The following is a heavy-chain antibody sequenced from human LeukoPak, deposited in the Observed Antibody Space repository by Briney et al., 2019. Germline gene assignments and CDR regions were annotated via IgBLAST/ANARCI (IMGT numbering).Heavy chain of an antibody. CDR2: INQDGSEK. D-gene: IGHD5-18*01. J-gene: IGHJ4*02. Sequence: PGGSLRLSCAASGFTFSSYWMTWVRQAPGKRLEWVANINQDGSEKNYVKSVKGRFTISRGNAKNSLYLQMNSLRAEDTAVYYCATSDTAMASFDYWGQGTLVTVSS. CDR3: ATSDTAMASFDY. V-gene: IGHV3-7*01. CDR1: GFTFSSYW.